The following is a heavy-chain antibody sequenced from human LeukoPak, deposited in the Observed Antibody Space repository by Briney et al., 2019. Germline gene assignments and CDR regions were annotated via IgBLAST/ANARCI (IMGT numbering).Heavy chain of an antibody. Sequence: SETLSLTCAVYGGSFSGYYWSWIRQPPGKGLEWIGEINHSGSTNYNPSLKSRVTISVDTSKNQFSLKLSSVTAADTAVYYCARGDPRQYSSSSLGAFDYWGQGTLVTVSS. D-gene: IGHD6-6*01. J-gene: IGHJ4*02. V-gene: IGHV4-34*01. CDR3: ARGDPRQYSSSSLGAFDY. CDR2: INHSGST. CDR1: GGSFSGYY.